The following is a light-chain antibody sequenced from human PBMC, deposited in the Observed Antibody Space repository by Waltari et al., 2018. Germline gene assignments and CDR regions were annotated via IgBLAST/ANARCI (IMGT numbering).Light chain of an antibody. CDR1: SRDVGSHDFNL. J-gene: IGLJ3*02. V-gene: IGLV2-23*01. CDR3: CSYAGSDTWV. Sequence: QSALTQPASVSGSPGQSITISCTGTSRDVGSHDFNLFSWFQQHPGKAPKLMIYEGKKRPSGVACRFSCSKSGNTASLTISGLQAEDEADYYCCSYAGSDTWVFGGGTKLTVL. CDR2: EGK.